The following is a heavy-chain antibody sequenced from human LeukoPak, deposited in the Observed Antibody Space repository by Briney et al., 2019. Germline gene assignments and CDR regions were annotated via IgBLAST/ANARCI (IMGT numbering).Heavy chain of an antibody. V-gene: IGHV3-23*01. CDR3: AKAHYYDSSGPFDY. CDR1: GFTFSSYA. CDR2: ISGSGGST. J-gene: IGHJ4*02. Sequence: GGSLRLSCAASGFTFSSYAMSWVRQAPGKGLEWVSAISGSGGSTYYADSVKGRFTISRDNSKNTLYLQMNSLRAEDTAAYYCAKAHYYDSSGPFDYWGQGTLVTVSS. D-gene: IGHD3-22*01.